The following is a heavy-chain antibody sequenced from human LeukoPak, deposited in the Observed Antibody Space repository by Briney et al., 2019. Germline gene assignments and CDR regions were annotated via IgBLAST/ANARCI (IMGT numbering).Heavy chain of an antibody. J-gene: IGHJ5*02. Sequence: RASVKVSCKASGYTFRNYAITWVRQAPGQGLEWMGWITAYNGNTNYAQKFQGRVTMTIDTSTTTAYMELRNLKSDDTAVYYCARDCSGGTCSSFWYDPWGQGTLVTVSS. CDR1: GYTFRNYA. CDR2: ITAYNGNT. D-gene: IGHD2-15*01. CDR3: ARDCSGGTCSSFWYDP. V-gene: IGHV1-18*01.